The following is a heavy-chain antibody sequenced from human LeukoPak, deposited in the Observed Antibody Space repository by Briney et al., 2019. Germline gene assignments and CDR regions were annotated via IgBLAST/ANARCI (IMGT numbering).Heavy chain of an antibody. J-gene: IGHJ2*01. V-gene: IGHV4-30-4*08. CDR1: GGSISSGDYY. CDR2: IYYSGST. D-gene: IGHD6-19*01. Sequence: SQTLSLTCTVSGGSISSGDYYWSWIRQPPGKGLEWIGYIYYSGSTNYNPSLKSRVTISVDTSKNQFSLKLRSVTAADTAVYYCARMARQWPAAGRWYFDLWGRGTLVSVSS. CDR3: ARMARQWPAAGRWYFDL.